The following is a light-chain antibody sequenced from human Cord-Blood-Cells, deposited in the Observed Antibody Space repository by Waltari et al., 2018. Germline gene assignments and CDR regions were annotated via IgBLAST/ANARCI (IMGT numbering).Light chain of an antibody. CDR1: SSNIGKNA. CDR3: AAWDDSLKV. J-gene: IGLJ3*02. Sequence: QSVLTQPPSVSEAPRQRVTISCSGSSSNIGKNAVNWYQQLPGKAPKLLIYYDDLLPSGVSDRFSGSKSGTSASLAISGLQSEDEADYYCAAWDDSLKVFGGGTKLTVL. V-gene: IGLV1-36*01. CDR2: YDD.